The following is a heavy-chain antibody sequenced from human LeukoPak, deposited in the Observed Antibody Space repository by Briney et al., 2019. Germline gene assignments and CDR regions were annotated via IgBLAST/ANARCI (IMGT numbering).Heavy chain of an antibody. D-gene: IGHD3-22*01. V-gene: IGHV1-24*01. CDR2: FDPEEGET. Sequence: ASVKVSCKVSGYTLTEESMHWVRQAPGKGLEWMGGFDPEEGETIYAQKFQGRVTMTEDTSADTAYMELSSLRSEDTAVYYCATVKASYFDSTGYYFDYWGQGTLVTVSS. CDR3: ATVKASYFDSTGYYFDY. CDR1: GYTLTEES. J-gene: IGHJ4*02.